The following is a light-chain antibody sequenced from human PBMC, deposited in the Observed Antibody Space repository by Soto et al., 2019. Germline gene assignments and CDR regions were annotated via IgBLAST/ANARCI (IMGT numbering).Light chain of an antibody. Sequence: QSALTQPASVSGSPGQSITVSCTGTSGDVENYDLVSWYQQHPGQAPKVIIYGVTKRPSGVSNRFSGSKSGNTASLTISGLQAEDEAEYYCQSYDNSLTGSVVFGGGTKLTVL. J-gene: IGLJ2*01. CDR2: GVT. CDR1: SGDVENYDL. CDR3: QSYDNSLTGSVV. V-gene: IGLV2-23*02.